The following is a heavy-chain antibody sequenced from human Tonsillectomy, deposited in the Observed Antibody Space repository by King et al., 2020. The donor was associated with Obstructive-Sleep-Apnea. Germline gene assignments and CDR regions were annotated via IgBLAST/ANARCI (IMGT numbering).Heavy chain of an antibody. V-gene: IGHV3-43D*03. CDR2: ISWDGGST. CDR1: GFTFDDYA. J-gene: IGHJ6*02. D-gene: IGHD3-3*01. Sequence: VQLVESGGVVVQPGGSLRLSCAASGFTFDDYAMHWVRQAPGKGLEWVSLISWDGGSTYYADSVKGRFTISRDNSKNSLYLQMNSLRAEDTALYYCGKDDTVTIFGVVSHYGLDVWGQGTTVTVSS. CDR3: GKDDTVTIFGVVSHYGLDV.